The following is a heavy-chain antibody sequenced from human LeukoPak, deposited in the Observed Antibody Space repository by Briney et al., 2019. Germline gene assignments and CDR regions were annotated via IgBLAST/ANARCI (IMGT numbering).Heavy chain of an antibody. V-gene: IGHV3-11*01. Sequence: GGSLRLSCAASGFTFSDYYMSWIRQAPGKGLEWGSYISSSGSTIYYADSVKGRFTISRDNAKNSLYLQMNSLRAEDTAVYYCARDFGPYDSSGYYWYWGQGTLVTVSS. CDR3: ARDFGPYDSSGYYWY. J-gene: IGHJ4*02. D-gene: IGHD3-22*01. CDR1: GFTFSDYY. CDR2: ISSSGSTI.